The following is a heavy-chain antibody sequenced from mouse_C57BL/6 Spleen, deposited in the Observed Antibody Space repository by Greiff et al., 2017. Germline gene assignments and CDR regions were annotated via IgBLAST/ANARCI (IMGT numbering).Heavy chain of an antibody. Sequence: VKLLESGAELVRPGASVKLSCKASGYTFTDYYINWVKQRPGQGLEWIARIYPGSGNTYYNEKFKGKATLTAEKSSSTAYMQLSSLTSEDSAVYFCARKRSELGYFDYWGQGTTLTVSS. CDR3: ARKRSELGYFDY. CDR2: IYPGSGNT. D-gene: IGHD1-1*01. CDR1: GYTFTDYY. V-gene: IGHV1-76*01. J-gene: IGHJ2*01.